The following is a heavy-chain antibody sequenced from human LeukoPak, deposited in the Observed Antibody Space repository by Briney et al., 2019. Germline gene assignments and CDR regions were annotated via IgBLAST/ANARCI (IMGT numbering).Heavy chain of an antibody. CDR1: GGSISSRSYY. V-gene: IGHV4-39*07. J-gene: IGHJ4*02. CDR3: ATRKLGNDY. D-gene: IGHD7-27*01. CDR2: ILYSGST. Sequence: SETLSLTCTVSGGSISSRSYYWGWIRQPPGKGLEWIGSILYSGSTYYNPSLKSRVTISVDTSKNQFSLKLSSVTAADTAVYYCATRKLGNDYWGQGTLVTVSS.